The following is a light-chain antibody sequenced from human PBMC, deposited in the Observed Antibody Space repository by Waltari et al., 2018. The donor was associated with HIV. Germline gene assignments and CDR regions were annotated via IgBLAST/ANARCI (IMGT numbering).Light chain of an antibody. CDR3: QQYNNWPLT. CDR1: QSVSSN. CDR2: GAS. J-gene: IGKJ4*01. V-gene: IGKV3-15*01. Sequence: ERVMKQSPATLSVSPGERDTLSCRASQSVSSNLAWYQQTPGQAPRLLIYGASTRSTGIPARFSGSGSGTDFTLTIGSLQSEDFAVYYCQQYNNWPLTFGGGTTVEIK.